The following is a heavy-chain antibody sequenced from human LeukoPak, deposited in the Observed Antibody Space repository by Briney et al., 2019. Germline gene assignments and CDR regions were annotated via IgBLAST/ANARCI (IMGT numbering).Heavy chain of an antibody. CDR2: INHSGST. CDR3: ARGRITMIVVVPYYMDV. CDR1: GGSFSGYY. J-gene: IGHJ6*03. D-gene: IGHD3-22*01. Sequence: SETLSLTCAVYGGSFSGYYWSWIRQPPGKGLEWIGEINHSGSTNYNPSLKSRVTISVDTSKNQFSLKLSSVTPADTAVYYCARGRITMIVVVPYYMDVWGKGTTVTVSS. V-gene: IGHV4-34*01.